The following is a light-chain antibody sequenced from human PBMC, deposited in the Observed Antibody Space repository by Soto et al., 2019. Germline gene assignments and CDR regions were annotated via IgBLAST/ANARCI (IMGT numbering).Light chain of an antibody. Sequence: DIVMTQSPDSLAVSLGERATINCKSSQSVLYSSDKKSYLAWYQQKPGQSPKLLFYWASTRESGVPARFSGSGSGTDFSLTISSLLAEDVAVYFCQQYYKTPLTFGGGTKVEIK. CDR3: QQYYKTPLT. CDR1: QSVLYSSDKKSY. V-gene: IGKV4-1*01. CDR2: WAS. J-gene: IGKJ4*01.